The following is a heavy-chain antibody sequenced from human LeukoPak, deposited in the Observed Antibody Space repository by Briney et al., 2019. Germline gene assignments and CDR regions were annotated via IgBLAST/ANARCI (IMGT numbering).Heavy chain of an antibody. J-gene: IGHJ6*02. Sequence: SETLSLTCAVYGGSFSGYYWSWIRQPPGKGLEWIGEINHSGSTNYNPSLKSRVTISVDTSKNQFSLKLSSVTAADTAVYYCARVAVRGGWSVYGMDVWGQGTTVTVSS. D-gene: IGHD3-10*01. V-gene: IGHV4-34*01. CDR1: GGSFSGYY. CDR3: ARVAVRGGWSVYGMDV. CDR2: INHSGST.